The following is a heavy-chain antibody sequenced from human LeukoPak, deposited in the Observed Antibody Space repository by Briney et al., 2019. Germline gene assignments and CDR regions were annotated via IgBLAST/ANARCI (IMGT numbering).Heavy chain of an antibody. CDR1: GFDFSAYS. CDR2: ILYDGSNQ. J-gene: IGHJ6*02. V-gene: IGHV3-30*04. Sequence: GGSLRLSCAASGFDFSAYSMTWVRQAPGKGLEWVGVILYDGSNQYYADSVKGRFTISRDNSKNTLYLQMNSLGPEDTAVYYCAKRPDDYSYGMDVWGQGTTVTVSS. CDR3: AKRPDDYSYGMDV.